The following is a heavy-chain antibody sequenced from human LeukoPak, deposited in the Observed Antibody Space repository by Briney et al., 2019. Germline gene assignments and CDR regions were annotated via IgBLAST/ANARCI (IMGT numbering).Heavy chain of an antibody. J-gene: IGHJ4*02. V-gene: IGHV3-7*01. Sequence: GGSLRLSCAASGFTFSSYWMSWVRQAPGKGLEWVANIKQDGSEKYYVDSVKGRFTISRDNSKNTLYLQMNSLRAEDTAVYYCAKVGGGVTAAFVIDYWGQGTLVTVSS. CDR1: GFTFSSYW. D-gene: IGHD2-15*01. CDR3: AKVGGGVTAAFVIDY. CDR2: IKQDGSEK.